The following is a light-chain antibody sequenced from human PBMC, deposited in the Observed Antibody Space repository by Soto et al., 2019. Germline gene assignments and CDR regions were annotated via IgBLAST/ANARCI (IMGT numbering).Light chain of an antibody. Sequence: EIVLTQSPGTLSLSPGERATLSCRASQNVNNNYLAWYQQKPGQAPRLLIYGASRRATDIPDRFSGSGSGTDFTLTIRSLEPAASAVDSCQQYGSAPLTFGGGTKVEIK. J-gene: IGKJ4*01. CDR3: QQYGSAPLT. CDR2: GAS. CDR1: QNVNNNY. V-gene: IGKV3-20*01.